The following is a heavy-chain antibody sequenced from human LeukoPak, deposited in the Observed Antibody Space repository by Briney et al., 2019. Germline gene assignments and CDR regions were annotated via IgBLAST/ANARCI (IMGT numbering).Heavy chain of an antibody. Sequence: GGSLRLSCAVSGFSVSDNYMYWVRQIPGKGLEWVSDIYSGGTTYFSESVKGRFTISRDNSKNLLTLQMTSLRVEDTALYYCARGIRSAWYFDSWGQGTLVTVSS. J-gene: IGHJ4*02. CDR1: GFSVSDNY. CDR2: IYSGGTT. D-gene: IGHD3-3*01. V-gene: IGHV3-53*01. CDR3: ARGIRSAWYFDS.